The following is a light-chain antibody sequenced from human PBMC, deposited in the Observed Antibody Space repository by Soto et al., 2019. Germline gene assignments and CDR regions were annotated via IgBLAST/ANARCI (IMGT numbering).Light chain of an antibody. CDR3: QQYGSSPPIT. Sequence: EIMLTQSPGTLSLSPGERATLSCRASQSVSSTYLAWYQQKPGQAPRPLIYGASSRATGIPDRFSGSGSGTDFTLTISRLEPEHFAVYYCQQYGSSPPITFGQGTRLEIK. J-gene: IGKJ5*01. CDR2: GAS. V-gene: IGKV3-20*01. CDR1: QSVSSTY.